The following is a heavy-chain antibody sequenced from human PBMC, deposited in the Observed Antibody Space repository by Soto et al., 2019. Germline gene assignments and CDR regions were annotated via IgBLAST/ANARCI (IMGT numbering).Heavy chain of an antibody. CDR2: ISYDGILK. D-gene: IGHD3-10*01. V-gene: IGHV3-30*18. CDR1: GFTFSDFG. Sequence: GGSPRLSCAASGFTFSDFGMHWVRQAPGKGLEWVAIISYDGILKYYADSVKGRFTISRDTSKGAVYLQMNSLTPEDTAVYYCAKDFKVSGGHYGSLNYYYGMDVWGQGTTVTVSS. CDR3: AKDFKVSGGHYGSLNYYYGMDV. J-gene: IGHJ6*02.